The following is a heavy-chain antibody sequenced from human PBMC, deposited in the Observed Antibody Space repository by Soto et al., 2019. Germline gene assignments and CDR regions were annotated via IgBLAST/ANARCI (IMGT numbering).Heavy chain of an antibody. CDR2: ISAYNGNT. Sequence: QVQLVQSGAEVKKPGASVKVSCKASGYTFTNFGISWVRQAPGQGLEWMGWISAYNGNTKYAQNFQGRVTMTTDTSTSTAYMALRSLRADDTAVDDCAREGTLVDYWGQGTLFPVSS. D-gene: IGHD3-10*01. CDR3: AREGTLVDY. J-gene: IGHJ4*02. V-gene: IGHV1-18*01. CDR1: GYTFTNFG.